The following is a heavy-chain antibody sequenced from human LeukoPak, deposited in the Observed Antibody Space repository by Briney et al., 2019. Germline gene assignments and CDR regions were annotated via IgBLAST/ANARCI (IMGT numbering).Heavy chain of an antibody. V-gene: IGHV3-23*01. CDR3: ARGMSATSGYLELEY. J-gene: IGHJ4*02. CDR1: GFTFSSYA. CDR2: ISGSGGNT. D-gene: IGHD3-22*01. Sequence: GGSLRLSCAASGFTFSSYAMSWVRQSPGKGLEWVSAISGSGGNTYSADSVKGGCTISRDNSLQTLFLHMNSLRAEDTAVYYCARGMSATSGYLELEYWGQGALVTVST.